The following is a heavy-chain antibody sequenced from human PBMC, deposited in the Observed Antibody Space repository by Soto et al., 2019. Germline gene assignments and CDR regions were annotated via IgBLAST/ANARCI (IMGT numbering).Heavy chain of an antibody. CDR2: IIPIFGTA. D-gene: IGHD6-6*01. J-gene: IGHJ4*02. CDR3: ARWEWKQLGPAPNDF. CDR1: GGTFSSYA. V-gene: IGHV1-69*13. Sequence: SVKVSCKASGGTFSSYAISWVRQAPGQGLEWMGGIIPIFGTANYAQKFQGRVTITADESTSTAYMELSSLRAEDTAVYYCARWEWKQLGPAPNDFWGQGTLVTVSS.